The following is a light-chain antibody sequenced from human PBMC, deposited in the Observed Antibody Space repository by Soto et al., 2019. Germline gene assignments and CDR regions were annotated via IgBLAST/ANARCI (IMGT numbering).Light chain of an antibody. CDR2: GAS. CDR3: QQYGSSLFT. V-gene: IGKV3-20*01. J-gene: IGKJ3*01. Sequence: EVVLTQSPATLSLSPGERATLSCRASQSVSSNLAWYQQKPGQAPRLLIYGASSRATGIPDRFSGSGSGTDFTLTISRLEPEDFAVYYCQQYGSSLFTFGPGTKVDIK. CDR1: QSVSSN.